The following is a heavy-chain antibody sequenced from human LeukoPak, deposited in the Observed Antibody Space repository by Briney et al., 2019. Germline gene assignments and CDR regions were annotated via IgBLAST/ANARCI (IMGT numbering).Heavy chain of an antibody. J-gene: IGHJ5*02. CDR3: ARDRGAGVANWFDP. Sequence: PGGSLRLSCAASGFAFNYYNMNWVRQTPGKGLEWVSSITTTSSHVFYADSVKGRFTISRDNAKNTLYLQMNSLRAEDTAVYYCARDRGAGVANWFDPWGQGTLVTVSS. D-gene: IGHD3-10*01. CDR1: GFAFNYYN. CDR2: ITTTSSHV. V-gene: IGHV3-21*01.